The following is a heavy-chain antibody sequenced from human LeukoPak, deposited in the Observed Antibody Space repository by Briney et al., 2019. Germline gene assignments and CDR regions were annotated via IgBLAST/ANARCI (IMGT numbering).Heavy chain of an antibody. CDR1: GGTFSSYA. V-gene: IGHV1-18*01. D-gene: IGHD5-12*01. CDR2: ISAYNGNT. J-gene: IGHJ4*02. CDR3: AFGGYDYVGFDY. Sequence: ASVKVSCKASGGTFSSYAISWVRQAPGQGLEWMGWISAYNGNTNYAQKLQGRVTMTTDTSTSTAYMELRSLRSDDTAVYYCAFGGYDYVGFDYWGQGTLVTVSS.